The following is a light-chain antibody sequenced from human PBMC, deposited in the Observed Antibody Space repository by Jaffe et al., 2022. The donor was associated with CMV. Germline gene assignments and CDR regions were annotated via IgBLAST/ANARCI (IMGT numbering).Light chain of an antibody. CDR2: AAS. J-gene: IGKJ1*01. Sequence: DIQVTQSPSSLSASVGDRVTITCRASQSISSYLNWYQQKPGKVPKLLIYAASNLESGVPSRFSGSGSGTDFTLTISSLQPEDFATYYCQQSFATPWTFGQGTKVEIK. V-gene: IGKV1-39*01. CDR3: QQSFATPWT. CDR1: QSISSY.